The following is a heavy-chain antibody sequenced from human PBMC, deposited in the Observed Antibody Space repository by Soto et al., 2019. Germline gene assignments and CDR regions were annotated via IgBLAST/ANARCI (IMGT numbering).Heavy chain of an antibody. CDR2: IYYSGST. Sequence: SETLSLTCTVSGGSISSSSYYWGWIRQPPGKGLEWIGSIYYSGSTYYNPSLKSRVTISVDTSKNQFSLKLSSVTAADTAVYYCARRADSSGLRGNFDYWGQGTLVTVSS. CDR3: ARRADSSGLRGNFDY. J-gene: IGHJ4*02. V-gene: IGHV4-39*01. CDR1: GGSISSSSYY. D-gene: IGHD3-22*01.